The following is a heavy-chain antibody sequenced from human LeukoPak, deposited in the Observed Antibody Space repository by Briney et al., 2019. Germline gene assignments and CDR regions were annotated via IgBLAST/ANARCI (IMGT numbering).Heavy chain of an antibody. D-gene: IGHD6-13*01. V-gene: IGHV5-51*01. CDR2: ICPGDSDT. J-gene: IGHJ5*02. CDR3: ARQSGIAAAGILWFDP. CDR1: GYSFTSYW. Sequence: GESLKISCKGSGYSFTSYWIGWVRQMPGKGLEWMGIICPGDSDTRYSPSFQGQVTISADKSISTAYLQWSSLKASDTAMYYCARQSGIAAAGILWFDPWGQGTLVTVSS.